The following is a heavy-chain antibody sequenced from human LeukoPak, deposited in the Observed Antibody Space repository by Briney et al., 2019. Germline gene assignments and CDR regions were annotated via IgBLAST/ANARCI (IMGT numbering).Heavy chain of an antibody. CDR1: GFTFSGYA. V-gene: IGHV3-30*04. CDR3: ARSTGNFDY. CDR2: ISYDGSNK. Sequence: GGSLRLSCAASGFTFSGYAMHWVRQAPGKGLEWVAVISYDGSNKYYADSVKGRFTISRDNSKNTLYLQMNSLRAEDTAVYYCARSTGNFDYWGQGTLVTVSS. D-gene: IGHD1-1*01. J-gene: IGHJ4*02.